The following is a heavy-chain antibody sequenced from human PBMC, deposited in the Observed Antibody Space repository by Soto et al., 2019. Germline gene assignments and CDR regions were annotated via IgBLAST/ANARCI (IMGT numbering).Heavy chain of an antibody. D-gene: IGHD5-18*01. CDR1: GFSLSNARMG. J-gene: IGHJ6*02. V-gene: IGHV2-26*01. CDR3: ARIRSGYSYGSDYYYGMDV. Sequence: QVTLKESGPVLVKPTETLTLTCTVSGFSLSNARMGVSWIRQPPGKALEWLAHIFSNDDKSYSTSLKSRLTISEDTSKNQVVLTMTNIDPVYTATYYCARIRSGYSYGSDYYYGMDVWGQGTTVTFSS. CDR2: IFSNDDK.